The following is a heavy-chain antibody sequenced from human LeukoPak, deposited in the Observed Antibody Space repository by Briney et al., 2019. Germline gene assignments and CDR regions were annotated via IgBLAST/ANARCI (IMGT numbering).Heavy chain of an antibody. V-gene: IGHV4-34*01. CDR3: ARGDWLAAAGTWFDP. D-gene: IGHD6-25*01. J-gene: IGHJ5*02. CDR2: INRSGST. Sequence: SETLSLTCAVYGGSFSGYYWSWIRQPPGKGLEWIGEINRSGSTNYNPSLKRRVTMSVDTSKNQFSLKLSSVTAADTAVYYCARGDWLAAAGTWFDPWGQGTLVTVSS. CDR1: GGSFSGYY.